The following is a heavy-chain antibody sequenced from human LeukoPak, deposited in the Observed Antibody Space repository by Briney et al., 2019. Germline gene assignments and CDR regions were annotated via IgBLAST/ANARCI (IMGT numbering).Heavy chain of an antibody. J-gene: IGHJ4*02. Sequence: GGSLRLSCAASGFTFSSYGMHWVRQAPGKGLEWVAVIWYDGSNKYYADSVKGRFTISRDNSKNTLYLQMNSLRSEDTAVYYCAASPDYYDSSGYSYYFDYWGQGTLVTVSS. CDR3: AASPDYYDSSGYSYYFDY. CDR2: IWYDGSNK. CDR1: GFTFSSYG. V-gene: IGHV3-33*01. D-gene: IGHD3-22*01.